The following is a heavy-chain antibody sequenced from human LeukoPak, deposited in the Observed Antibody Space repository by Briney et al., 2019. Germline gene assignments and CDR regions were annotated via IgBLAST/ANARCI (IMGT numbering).Heavy chain of an antibody. CDR2: IYTSGST. V-gene: IGHV4-4*07. CDR1: GGSISSYY. D-gene: IGHD2-2*03. CDR3: ARGFSGYCSSTSCSYFDY. Sequence: PSETLSLTCTVSGGSISSYYWSWIRQPAGKGLEWIGRIYTSGSTNYNPSLKSRVTISVDTSKNQFSLKLSSVTAADTAVYYCARGFSGYCSSTSCSYFDYWGQGTLVTVSS. J-gene: IGHJ4*02.